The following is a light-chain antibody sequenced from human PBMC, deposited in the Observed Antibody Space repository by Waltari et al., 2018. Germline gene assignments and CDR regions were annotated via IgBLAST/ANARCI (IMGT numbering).Light chain of an antibody. CDR1: QSIAIW. V-gene: IGKV1-5*03. Sequence: DIQRTQSRSTLSASIGDRVTITCRASQSIAIWLAWYQQKPGKDPKLLIYQASSLESGVASRFSGSGFGTEFTLTISSLQPDDFAVYYCQQYKSYPITFGQGTRLEIK. J-gene: IGKJ5*01. CDR2: QAS. CDR3: QQYKSYPIT.